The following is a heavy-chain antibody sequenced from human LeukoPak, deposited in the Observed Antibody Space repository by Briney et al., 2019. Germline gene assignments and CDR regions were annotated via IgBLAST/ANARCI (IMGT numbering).Heavy chain of an antibody. V-gene: IGHV3-15*01. CDR3: TTGLIGDDTAMVISGNNLWEFNDY. Sequence: GGSLRLSCAASGFTFSNAWMSWVRQAPGKGLEWVGRIKSKTDGGTTDYAAPVKGRFTISRDDSKNTLYLQMNSLKTEDTAVYYCTTGLIGDDTAMVISGNNLWEFNDYWGQGTLVTVSS. D-gene: IGHD5-18*01. CDR1: GFTFSNAW. CDR2: IKSKTDGGTT. J-gene: IGHJ4*02.